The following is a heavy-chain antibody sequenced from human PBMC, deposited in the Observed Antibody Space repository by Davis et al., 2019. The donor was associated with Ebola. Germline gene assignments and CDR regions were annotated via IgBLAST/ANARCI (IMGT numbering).Heavy chain of an antibody. Sequence: GGSLRLSCAASGFTFSSYWMHWVRQAPGKGLEWVAVIWYDGSNKYYADSVKGRFTLSRDNSKNTLYLQMNSLRAEDTAVYYCARGSRYYYYGMDVWGQGTTVTVSS. CDR3: ARGSRYYYYGMDV. J-gene: IGHJ6*02. D-gene: IGHD6-25*01. CDR1: GFTFSSYW. CDR2: IWYDGSNK. V-gene: IGHV3-33*08.